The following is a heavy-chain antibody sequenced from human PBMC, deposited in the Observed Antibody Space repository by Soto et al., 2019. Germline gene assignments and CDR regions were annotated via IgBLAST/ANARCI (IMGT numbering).Heavy chain of an antibody. CDR2: IYYSGST. CDR3: ARGITIFGVVSYYGMDV. D-gene: IGHD3-3*01. Sequence: PSETLSLTCTVSGGSISSGDYYWSWIRQPPGKGLEWIGYIYYSGSTYYNPSLKSRVTISVDTSKNQFSLKLSSVTAADTAVYYCARGITIFGVVSYYGMDVWGQGTTVTVSS. J-gene: IGHJ6*02. V-gene: IGHV4-30-4*01. CDR1: GGSISSGDYY.